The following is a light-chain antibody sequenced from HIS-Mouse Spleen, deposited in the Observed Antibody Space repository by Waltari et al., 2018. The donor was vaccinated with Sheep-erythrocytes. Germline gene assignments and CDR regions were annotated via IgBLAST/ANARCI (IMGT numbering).Light chain of an antibody. CDR1: SSDVGGYNY. Sequence: SVSGSPGQSVTISCTGTSSDVGGYNYVSWYQQHPGKAPKLMIYDVSKRPSGVPDRFSGSKSGNTASLTISGLQAEDEADYYCCSYAGSYNHVFATGTKVNVL. CDR3: CSYAGSYNHV. J-gene: IGLJ1*01. V-gene: IGLV2-11*01. CDR2: DVS.